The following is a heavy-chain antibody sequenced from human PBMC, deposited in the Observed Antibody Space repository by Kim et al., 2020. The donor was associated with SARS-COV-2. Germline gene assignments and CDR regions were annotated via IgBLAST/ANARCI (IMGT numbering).Heavy chain of an antibody. D-gene: IGHD6-25*01. J-gene: IGHJ4*02. CDR3: TTEPEPGIAAN. CDR2: IKSKTDGGTT. CDR1: GFTFSNAW. V-gene: IGHV3-15*01. Sequence: GGSLRLSCAASGFTFSNAWMSWVRQAPGKGLEWVGRIKSKTDGGTTDYAAPVKGRFTISRDDSKNTLYLQMNSLKTEDTAMYYCTTEPEPGIAANWGQGTLVTVSS.